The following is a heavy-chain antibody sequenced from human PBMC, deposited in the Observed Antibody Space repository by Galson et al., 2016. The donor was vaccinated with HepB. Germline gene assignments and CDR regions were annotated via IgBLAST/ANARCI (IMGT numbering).Heavy chain of an antibody. V-gene: IGHV4-59*01. CDR1: GGPITSYY. CDR3: ARVHMRNWVDP. CDR2: IYHSGIT. J-gene: IGHJ5*02. Sequence: SETLSLTCTVSGGPITSYYWSWIRQPPGRGLEWIGYIYHSGITNYNPFLKSRVTISADTSKNEFSLKLSSVTAADTAVYYCARVHMRNWVDPWGQGTLVTVSS.